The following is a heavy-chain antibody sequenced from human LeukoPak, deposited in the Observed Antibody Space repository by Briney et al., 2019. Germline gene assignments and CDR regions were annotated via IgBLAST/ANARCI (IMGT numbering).Heavy chain of an antibody. CDR1: GFIFTTYA. CDR3: AKNMSDYTNFPDV. J-gene: IGHJ6*02. D-gene: IGHD4-11*01. V-gene: IGHV3-23*01. Sequence: GGSLRLSCAASGFIFTTYAMIWVRQAPGKGLEWVSTISGGGGSTFYADSVKGRFTIFRVNSKNTLYLQMNSLRAEDTAIYYCAKNMSDYTNFPDVWGQGTTVTVSS. CDR2: ISGGGGST.